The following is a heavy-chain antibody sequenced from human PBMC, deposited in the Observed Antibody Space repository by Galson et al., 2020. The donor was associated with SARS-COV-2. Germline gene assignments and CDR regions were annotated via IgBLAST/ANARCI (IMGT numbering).Heavy chain of an antibody. CDR1: GGSISGYY. CDR3: ARGLGEPRQYYYFYMDV. CDR2: INHVGNT. V-gene: IGHV4-34*01. Sequence: SETLSLTCTLSGGSISGYYWSWIRQPPGKGLEWIGEINHVGNTNYSPSLKSRVTISVDTSKNQYSLKLTSVTAADTAVYYCARGLGEPRQYYYFYMDVWGKGTTVTVSS. J-gene: IGHJ6*03. D-gene: IGHD1-26*01.